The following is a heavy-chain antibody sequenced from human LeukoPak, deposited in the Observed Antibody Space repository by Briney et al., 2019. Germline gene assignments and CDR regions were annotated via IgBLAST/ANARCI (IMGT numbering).Heavy chain of an antibody. CDR2: IYYSGST. CDR3: AARIAAAGAFDY. Sequence: NASETLSLTCTVSGGSISSSSYYWGWIRQPPGKGLEWIGSIYYSGSTYYNPSLKSRVTISVDTSKNQFSLKLSSVTAADTAVYYCAARIAAAGAFDYWGQGTLVTVSS. CDR1: GGSISSSSYY. V-gene: IGHV4-39*07. J-gene: IGHJ4*02. D-gene: IGHD6-13*01.